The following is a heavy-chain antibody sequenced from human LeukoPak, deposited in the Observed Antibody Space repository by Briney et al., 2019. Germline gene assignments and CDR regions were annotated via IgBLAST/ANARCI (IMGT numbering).Heavy chain of an antibody. CDR1: GYTFTGYY. J-gene: IGHJ3*02. Sequence: ASVKVSCKASGYTFTGYYMHWVRQAPGQGLEWMGWINPNSGGTNYAQKFQGRVTMTRDTSISTAYMELSGLRSDDTAVYYCARVGFLEWLFYAFDIWGQGTMVTVSS. V-gene: IGHV1-2*02. D-gene: IGHD3-3*01. CDR3: ARVGFLEWLFYAFDI. CDR2: INPNSGGT.